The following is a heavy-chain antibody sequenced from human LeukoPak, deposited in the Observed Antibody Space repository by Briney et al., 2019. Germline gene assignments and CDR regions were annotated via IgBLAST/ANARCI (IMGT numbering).Heavy chain of an antibody. CDR2: IKQDGSEK. D-gene: IGHD6-25*01. Sequence: GGSLRLSSAVSGFTFSSYWMSWVRQAPGKGLEWVANIKQDGSEKYYVDSVKGRFTISRDNAKNSLYLQMNSLRAEDTAVYYCARGAADLSSWGQGTLVTVSS. CDR1: GFTFSSYW. V-gene: IGHV3-7*01. CDR3: ARGAADLSS. J-gene: IGHJ4*02.